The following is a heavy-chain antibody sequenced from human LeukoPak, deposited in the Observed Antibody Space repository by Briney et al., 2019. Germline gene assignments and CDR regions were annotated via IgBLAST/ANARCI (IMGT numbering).Heavy chain of an antibody. J-gene: IGHJ4*02. CDR3: ARGYDSSAYYPFNY. CDR2: ISDSGST. V-gene: IGHV4-59*11. D-gene: IGHD3-22*01. CDR1: GGSLSTHH. Sequence: SETLSLTCVVSGGSLSTHHWSWIRQSPGRGLEWIGYISDSGSTNYNPSLKSRVTISVDTTKNQFSLMLSSVTAADTAVYYCARGYDSSAYYPFNYWGQGTLVTVSS.